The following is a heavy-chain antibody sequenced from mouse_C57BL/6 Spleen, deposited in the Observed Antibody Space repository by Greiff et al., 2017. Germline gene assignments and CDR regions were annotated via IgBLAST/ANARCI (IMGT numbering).Heavy chain of an antibody. Sequence: EVQLVESGGGLVQPKGSLKLSCAASGFSFNTYAMNWVRQAPGQGLEWVARIRSKSNNYATYYADSVKDRFTISRDDSESMLYLQMNNLKTEDTAVYYCVRHPYYGYGRDAMDYWGQGTSVTVSS. CDR2: IRSKSNNYAT. J-gene: IGHJ4*01. CDR1: GFSFNTYA. CDR3: VRHPYYGYGRDAMDY. D-gene: IGHD2-9*01. V-gene: IGHV10-1*01.